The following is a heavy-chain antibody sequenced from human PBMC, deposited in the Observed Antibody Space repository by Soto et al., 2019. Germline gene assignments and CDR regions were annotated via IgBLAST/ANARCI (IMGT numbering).Heavy chain of an antibody. CDR1: GYTYTEYP. Sequence: QVQLVQSGAEVKKPGASVKVSCKTSGYTYTEYPIHWVRQAPGQGLEWMGWINVGNGNAKYSQKFQGGVTMTRDTSASTVYMELSSLGSEDTAVYYCTSSTERGYWGQGTLVTVSS. CDR3: TSSTERGY. J-gene: IGHJ4*02. CDR2: INVGNGNA. D-gene: IGHD2-2*01. V-gene: IGHV1-3*01.